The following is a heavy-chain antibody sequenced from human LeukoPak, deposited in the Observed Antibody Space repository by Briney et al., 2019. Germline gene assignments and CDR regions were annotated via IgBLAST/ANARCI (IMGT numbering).Heavy chain of an antibody. J-gene: IGHJ4*02. CDR3: AKGNYYDSSAYSYFDY. D-gene: IGHD3-22*01. Sequence: GGSLRLSCAASGFTFSTYTINWVRQAPGKGLEWVSSISSSSSYIYYADSVKGRFTISRDNSKNTLYLQMNSLRAEDTAVYYCAKGNYYDSSAYSYFDYWGQGTLVTVSS. CDR2: ISSSSSYI. V-gene: IGHV3-21*01. CDR1: GFTFSTYT.